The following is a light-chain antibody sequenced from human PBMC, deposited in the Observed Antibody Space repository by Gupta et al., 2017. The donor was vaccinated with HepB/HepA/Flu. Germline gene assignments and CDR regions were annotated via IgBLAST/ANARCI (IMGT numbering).Light chain of an antibody. V-gene: IGLV1-47*02. Sequence: QPVLTQPPSASGTPGQRVLTSCSGSSSNIGNENAYWYQQPPGTAPKLLIYNDNQRPSGVPDRFSGSKSGTTASLAISGLRSEDEADYYCVGWDDSLSGYVFGAGTKVTVL. CDR1: SSNIGNEN. CDR2: NDN. CDR3: VGWDDSLSGYV. J-gene: IGLJ1*01.